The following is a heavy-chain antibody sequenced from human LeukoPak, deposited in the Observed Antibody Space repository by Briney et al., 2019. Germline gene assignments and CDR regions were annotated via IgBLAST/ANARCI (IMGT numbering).Heavy chain of an antibody. CDR2: VYGGGNT. J-gene: IGHJ4*02. CDR1: GFTVANDR. D-gene: IGHD3-10*01. CDR3: VRERFGAIVEN. V-gene: IGHV3-53*01. Sequence: PGGSLRLSCAASGFTVANDRMCWVRQPPGKGLEWVSTVYGGGNTAYTDSVKGRFTISRDTSKNTLLLQMNSLRAEDTAVYFCVRERFGAIVENWGQGALVIVSS.